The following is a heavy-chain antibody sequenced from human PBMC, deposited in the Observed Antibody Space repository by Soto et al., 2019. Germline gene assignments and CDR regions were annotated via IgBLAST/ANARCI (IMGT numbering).Heavy chain of an antibody. J-gene: IGHJ6*03. D-gene: IGHD5-18*01. CDR3: ARIEKGYKAGRSYYYYMDV. CDR2: ISSSSSYI. CDR1: GFTFSNAW. V-gene: IGHV3-21*01. Sequence: GGSLRLSCAASGFTFSNAWINWVRQAPGKGLEWVSSISSSSSYIYYADSVKGRFTISRDNAKNSLYLQMNSLRAEDTAVYYCARIEKGYKAGRSYYYYMDVWGKGTTVTVSS.